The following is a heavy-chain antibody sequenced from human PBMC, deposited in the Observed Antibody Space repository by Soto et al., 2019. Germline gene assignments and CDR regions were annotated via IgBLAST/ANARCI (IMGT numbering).Heavy chain of an antibody. CDR3: ARDLSGPSDY. D-gene: IGHD1-26*01. CDR2: IYCNGKT. Sequence: KPSETLSLTCTVSGGSITSGPYYWSWVRQHPGKGLEWIGCIYCNGKTSYNPSLRSRVTISVATSKNQFSLRLSSVSAADTAVYYCARDLSGPSDYWGQGTLVTVSS. V-gene: IGHV4-31*03. CDR1: GGSITSGPYY. J-gene: IGHJ4*02.